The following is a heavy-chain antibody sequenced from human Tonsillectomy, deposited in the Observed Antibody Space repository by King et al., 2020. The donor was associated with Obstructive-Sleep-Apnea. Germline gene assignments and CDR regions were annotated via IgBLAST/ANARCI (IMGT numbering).Heavy chain of an antibody. J-gene: IGHJ4*02. CDR3: AKDLAGGGY. V-gene: IGHV3-43*01. Sequence: VQLVESGGVVGQPGGSLRLSCAASGFTFDDYTMHWVRQAPGKGLEWVSLIRSDGGSTYYADSVKGRFPMSRDNSKNSLYLQMNSLRTEDTALYYCAKDLAGGGYWGQGTLVTVSS. CDR1: GFTFDDYT. D-gene: IGHD2-15*01. CDR2: IRSDGGST.